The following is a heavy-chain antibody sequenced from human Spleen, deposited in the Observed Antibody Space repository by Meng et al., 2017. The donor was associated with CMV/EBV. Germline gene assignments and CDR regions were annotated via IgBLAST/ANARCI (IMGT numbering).Heavy chain of an antibody. CDR3: ARGDNDYVWGSYRYQQYYFDY. Sequence: GGSLRLSCAASGFTFSDYYMRWIRRAPGKGLEWISYVSSSGTTLHYADSVKGRFTISRDNAQNSLYLQMNSLRAEDTAMYYCARGDNDYVWGSYRYQQYYFDYWGQGTLVTVSS. CDR1: GFTFSDYY. J-gene: IGHJ4*02. CDR2: VSSSGTTL. V-gene: IGHV3-11*01. D-gene: IGHD3-16*02.